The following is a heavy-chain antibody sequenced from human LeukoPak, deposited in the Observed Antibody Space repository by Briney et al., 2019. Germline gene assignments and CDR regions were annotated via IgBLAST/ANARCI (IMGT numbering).Heavy chain of an antibody. CDR1: GTSFSSYY. CDR3: ARMTTGHDF. CDR2: VNHSGYT. D-gene: IGHD4-17*01. V-gene: IGHV4-34*01. Sequence: PSETLSLTCAVSGTSFSSYYWSWIRQPPGXGLEWIGEVNHSGYTNDNPSLKSRVXXXVDTSKNQFSLKLRSVTAADTAVYFCARMTTGHDFWGKGTLVTVSS. J-gene: IGHJ4*02.